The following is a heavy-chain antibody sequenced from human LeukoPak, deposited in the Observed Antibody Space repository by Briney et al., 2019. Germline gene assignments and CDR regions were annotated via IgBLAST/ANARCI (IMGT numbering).Heavy chain of an antibody. V-gene: IGHV3-21*01. CDR2: ISSSSSYI. J-gene: IGHJ4*02. CDR1: GSTFSSYS. Sequence: GGSLRLSCAASGSTFSSYSMNWVRQAPGKGLEWVSSISSSSSYIYYADSVKGRFTISRDNAKNSLYLQMNSLRAEDTAVYYCAKDLGSWSYSLDYWGQGTLVTVSS. CDR3: AKDLGSWSYSLDY. D-gene: IGHD1-26*01.